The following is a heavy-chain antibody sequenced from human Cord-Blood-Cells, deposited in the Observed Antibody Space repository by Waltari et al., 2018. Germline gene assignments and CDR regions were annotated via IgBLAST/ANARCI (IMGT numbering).Heavy chain of an antibody. J-gene: IGHJ4*02. CDR3: AKDRGAITGTYYFDY. D-gene: IGHD1-20*01. CDR2: ISYDGSNK. Sequence: QVQLVESGGGVVQPGRSLRLSCAASGFTFSSYGMHWVRQAPGKGLEWGGVISYDGSNKDYADSVKGRFTISRDNSKNTLYLQMNSLRAEDTAVYYCAKDRGAITGTYYFDYWGQGTLVTVSS. CDR1: GFTFSSYG. V-gene: IGHV3-30*18.